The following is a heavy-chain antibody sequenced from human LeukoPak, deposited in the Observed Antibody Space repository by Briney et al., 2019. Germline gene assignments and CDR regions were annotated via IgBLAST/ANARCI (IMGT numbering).Heavy chain of an antibody. CDR3: AREEFGGASYFQH. CDR2: IYYSGST. J-gene: IGHJ1*01. V-gene: IGHV4-59*01. Sequence: SSETLSLTCTVSGGSISSYYWSWIRQPPGKGLEWIGYIYYSGSTNYNPSLKSRVTISVDTSKNQFSLKLSSVTAADTAVYYCAREEFGGASYFQHWGQGTLVTVSS. CDR1: GGSISSYY. D-gene: IGHD3-16*01.